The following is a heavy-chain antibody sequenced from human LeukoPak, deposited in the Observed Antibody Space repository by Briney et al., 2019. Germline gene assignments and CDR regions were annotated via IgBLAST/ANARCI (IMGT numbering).Heavy chain of an antibody. D-gene: IGHD4-23*01. CDR1: GGSINNYY. CDR3: ARRTVVLDY. Sequence: SETLSLTCTVSGGSINNYYWSWVRQPPGKGLEWIGYIYYSGSTTYNPSLKSRVTISVDTSKNQFSLMLSSVTAADTAVYYCARRTVVLDYWGQRALVTVSS. CDR2: IYYSGST. V-gene: IGHV4-59*08. J-gene: IGHJ4*02.